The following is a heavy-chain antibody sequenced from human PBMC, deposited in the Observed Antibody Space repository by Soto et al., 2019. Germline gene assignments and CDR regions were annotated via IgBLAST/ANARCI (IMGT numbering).Heavy chain of an antibody. V-gene: IGHV2-5*01. Sequence: QITLKEPGPTLVKPTQTLTLTCTFSGFSLNTRAVGVGWIRQPPGEALEWLALINWNDDERYSPSLKDRLTITKDASKNHVVLTMTNIDPVDTATYYCAHRHDLGGFDIWGQGTTVTVSS. J-gene: IGHJ3*02. CDR2: INWNDDE. D-gene: IGHD2-15*01. CDR1: GFSLNTRAVG. CDR3: AHRHDLGGFDI.